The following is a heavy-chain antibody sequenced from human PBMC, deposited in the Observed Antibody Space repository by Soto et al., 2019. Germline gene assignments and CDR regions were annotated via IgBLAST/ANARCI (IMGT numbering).Heavy chain of an antibody. CDR1: GGSFSGYY. Sequence: QVQLQQWGAGLLKPSETLSLTCSVYGGSFSGYYWSWIRQPPGKGLEWIGEINHSGSTNYNPSLKSRVTISVDKSTNQFSLKLSSVTAADTAVYYCARAPTVTTFFDPWGKGTLVTVSS. CDR3: ARAPTVTTFFDP. V-gene: IGHV4-34*01. CDR2: INHSGST. D-gene: IGHD4-17*01. J-gene: IGHJ5*02.